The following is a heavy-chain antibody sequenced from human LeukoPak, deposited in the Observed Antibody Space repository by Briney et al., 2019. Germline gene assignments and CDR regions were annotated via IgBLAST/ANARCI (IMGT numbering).Heavy chain of an antibody. CDR3: ARDQEGGDGFGY. V-gene: IGHV1-2*02. J-gene: IGHJ4*02. D-gene: IGHD3-16*01. Sequence: ASVKVSCKASGYTFTSYYMHWVRQAPGQGLEWMGWINPNSGGTNYAQKFQGRVTMTRDTSISTAYMELSSLRSEDTAVYYCARDQEGGDGFGYWGQGTLVTVSS. CDR1: GYTFTSYY. CDR2: INPNSGGT.